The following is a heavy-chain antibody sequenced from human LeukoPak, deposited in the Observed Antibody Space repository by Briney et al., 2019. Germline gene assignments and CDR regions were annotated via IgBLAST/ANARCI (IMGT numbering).Heavy chain of an antibody. D-gene: IGHD3-22*01. CDR2: IYYSGST. J-gene: IGHJ6*03. CDR1: GGSISSYY. V-gene: IGHV4-59*01. CDR3: ARGHRYYYDSSGYYRAYYYYYMDV. Sequence: SETLSLTCTVSGGSISSYYWSWIRQPPVKGLEWIGYIYYSGSTNYNPSLKSRVTISVDTSKNQFSLKLSSVTAADTAVYYCARGHRYYYDSSGYYRAYYYYYMDVWGKGTTVTVSS.